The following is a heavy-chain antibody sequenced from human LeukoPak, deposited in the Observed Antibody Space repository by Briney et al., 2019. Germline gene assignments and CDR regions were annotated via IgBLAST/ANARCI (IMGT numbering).Heavy chain of an antibody. CDR3: ARCTSSCYRGRFDS. D-gene: IGHD3-22*01. J-gene: IGHJ5*01. Sequence: GGSLRLSCAASGFPFSGHSMSWLRQAPGKGLQWVSVISGGGDLSDYADSVKGRFTISRDNSRGTLYLQMNSLRAEDSALYYCARCTSSCYRGRFDSWGQGTLVTVSS. CDR1: GFPFSGHS. V-gene: IGHV3-23*01. CDR2: ISGGGDLS.